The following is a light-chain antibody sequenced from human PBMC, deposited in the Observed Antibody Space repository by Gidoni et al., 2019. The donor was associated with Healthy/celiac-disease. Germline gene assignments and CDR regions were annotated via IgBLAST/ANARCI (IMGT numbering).Light chain of an antibody. CDR2: EVS. V-gene: IGLV2-14*01. CDR3: SSYTSSSTLVV. CDR1: SSDVGGYNY. J-gene: IGLJ2*01. Sequence: CTGTSSDVGGYNYVSWYQQHPGKAPKLMIYEVSNRPSGVSNRFSGSKSGNTASLTISGLQAEDEADYYCSSYTSSSTLVVFGGGTKLTVL.